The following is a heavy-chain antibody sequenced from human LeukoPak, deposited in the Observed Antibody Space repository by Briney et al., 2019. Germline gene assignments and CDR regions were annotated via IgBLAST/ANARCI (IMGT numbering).Heavy chain of an antibody. Sequence: GGSLRLSCAASGFTFSSYAMSWVRQAPGKGLEWVSAISGSGGSTYYADSVKGRFTISRDNSKNTLYLQMNSLRAEDTAVYYCARGVIAVAANYYFDYWGQGTLVTVSS. V-gene: IGHV3-23*01. CDR3: ARGVIAVAANYYFDY. J-gene: IGHJ4*02. CDR1: GFTFSSYA. D-gene: IGHD6-19*01. CDR2: ISGSGGST.